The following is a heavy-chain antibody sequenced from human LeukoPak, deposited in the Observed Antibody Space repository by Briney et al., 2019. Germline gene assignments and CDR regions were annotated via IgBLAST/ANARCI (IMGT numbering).Heavy chain of an antibody. CDR1: GFIFSNYW. J-gene: IGHJ4*02. CDR2: IKEDGSEI. Sequence: GGSLRLSCAASGFIFSNYWMTWVRQTPGKGLEFVANIKEDGSEIFYLDSVKGRFTISRDNAKNSVYLQMNSLRAEDTAVYYCARSPDGVDNWGQGTLVTVSS. D-gene: IGHD3-10*01. V-gene: IGHV3-7*01. CDR3: ARSPDGVDN.